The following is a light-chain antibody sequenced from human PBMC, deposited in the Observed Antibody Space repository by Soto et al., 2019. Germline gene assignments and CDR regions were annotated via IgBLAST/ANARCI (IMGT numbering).Light chain of an antibody. Sequence: DIQMTQSPSTLSASVGDRVTITCRASQSISTWLAWYQQKPGKAPNLLIYKASTLQSGVPSRFXGSGSGTEFTLTISSLQPDDFATYFCQQYNSFSTWTFGQGTKVEIK. V-gene: IGKV1-5*03. CDR3: QQYNSFSTWT. J-gene: IGKJ1*01. CDR1: QSISTW. CDR2: KAS.